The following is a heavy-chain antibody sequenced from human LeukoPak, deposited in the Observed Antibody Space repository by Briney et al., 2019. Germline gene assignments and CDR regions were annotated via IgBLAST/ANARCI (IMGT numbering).Heavy chain of an antibody. Sequence: ASVKVSCKASGYTFTSYYMHWVRQAPGQGLEWMGIINPSGGSTSYAQKFQGRVTMTGDTSTSTVYMELSSLRSEDTAVYYCASPRGYVSALLENWGQGTLVTVS. CDR3: ASPRGYVSALLEN. CDR1: GYTFTSYY. V-gene: IGHV1-46*01. J-gene: IGHJ4*02. CDR2: INPSGGST. D-gene: IGHD5-18*01.